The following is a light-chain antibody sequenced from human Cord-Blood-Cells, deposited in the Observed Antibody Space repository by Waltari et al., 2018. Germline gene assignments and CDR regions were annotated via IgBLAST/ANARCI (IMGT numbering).Light chain of an antibody. CDR1: QSVSSN. CDR3: QQYNNWPYT. Sequence: EIVMTLSPATLSVSPGERATLSCRASQSVSSNLAWYQQKPGQAPRLLIYGESTRATGIPARFSGSGSGTEFTLTISSLQSEDFAVYYCQQYNNWPYTFGQGTKLEIK. J-gene: IGKJ2*01. V-gene: IGKV3-15*01. CDR2: GES.